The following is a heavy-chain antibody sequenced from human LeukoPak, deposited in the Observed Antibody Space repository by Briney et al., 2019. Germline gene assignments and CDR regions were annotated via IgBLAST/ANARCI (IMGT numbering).Heavy chain of an antibody. CDR1: GYSFTSYW. CDR3: ARLRRYYDSSGYYYAGHFQH. D-gene: IGHD3-22*01. CDR2: IYPGDSDT. Sequence: PGESLKISCKGSGYSFTSYWIGWVRQMPGKGLEWMGIIYPGDSDTRYSPSFQGQVTISADKSISTAYLQWSSLKASDTAMYYCARLRRYYDSSGYYYAGHFQHWGQGTLVTVSS. V-gene: IGHV5-51*01. J-gene: IGHJ1*01.